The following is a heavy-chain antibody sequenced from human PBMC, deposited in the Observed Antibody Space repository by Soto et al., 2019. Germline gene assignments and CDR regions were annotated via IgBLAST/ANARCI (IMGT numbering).Heavy chain of an antibody. D-gene: IGHD1-7*01. CDR1: GYTFTHYF. CDR3: ARVPGHKNSRGDF. CDR2: INPKSGDT. Sequence: QVRLMQSGPEVRRPGASVTVSCKASGYTFTHYFIHWVRRAPGQGLEWMGYINPKSGDTHYSQTFRGRVSMTRDTSTDTAQMGLSRLKSDDTAVYFCARVPGHKNSRGDFWGQGTPITVSS. V-gene: IGHV1-2*02. J-gene: IGHJ4*02.